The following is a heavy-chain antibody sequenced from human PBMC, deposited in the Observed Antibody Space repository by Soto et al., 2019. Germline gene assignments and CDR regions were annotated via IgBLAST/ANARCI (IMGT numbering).Heavy chain of an antibody. J-gene: IGHJ4*01. CDR3: ATGFWSGPIAHYFDY. Sequence: QVHLVQSGAEVKKPGSSVKVSCKASGGSFSTYAINWLRQAPGQGLEWMGGIIPLFGTANYAQNFQDRFTFTADKSTTTAYMEVRRLRSEDTAVYYCATGFWSGPIAHYFDYWGQGTLVTVSS. D-gene: IGHD3-3*01. CDR2: IIPLFGTA. V-gene: IGHV1-69*06. CDR1: GGSFSTYA.